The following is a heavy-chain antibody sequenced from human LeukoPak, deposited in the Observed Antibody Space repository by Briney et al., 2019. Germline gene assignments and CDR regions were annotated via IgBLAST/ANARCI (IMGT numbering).Heavy chain of an antibody. V-gene: IGHV1-3*01. CDR3: ARGSPNYDILTGYTQHYYYYYSMDV. Sequence: ASVNVSCKASGYTFTSYAMHWVRQAPGQRLEWMGWINAGNGNTKYSQKFQGRVTITRDTSASTAYMELSSLRSEDTAVYYCARGSPNYDILTGYTQHYYYYYSMDVWGQGTTVTVSS. CDR1: GYTFTSYA. J-gene: IGHJ6*02. CDR2: INAGNGNT. D-gene: IGHD3-9*01.